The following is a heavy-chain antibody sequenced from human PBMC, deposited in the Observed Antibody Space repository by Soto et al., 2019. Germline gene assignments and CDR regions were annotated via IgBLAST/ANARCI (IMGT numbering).Heavy chain of an antibody. D-gene: IGHD3-22*01. CDR3: ARGFYDSSGYRDDAFDI. Sequence: SETLSVTCAVYGGSFSGYYWSWIRQPPWKGLEWIGEINHSGSTNYNPSLKSRVTISVDTSKNQFPLKLSSVTAADTAVYYCARGFYDSSGYRDDAFDIWGQGTMVTVSS. CDR1: GGSFSGYY. J-gene: IGHJ3*02. V-gene: IGHV4-34*01. CDR2: INHSGST.